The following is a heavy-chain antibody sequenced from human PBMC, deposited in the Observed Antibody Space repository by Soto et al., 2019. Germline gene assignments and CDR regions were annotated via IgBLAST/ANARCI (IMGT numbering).Heavy chain of an antibody. D-gene: IGHD4-17*01. CDR3: ARLGYGDPYFDY. CDR1: GGSISSYY. CDR2: IYYSGSI. J-gene: IGHJ4*02. Sequence: PSETLSLTCTVSGGSISSYYWSWIRQPPGKGLEWIGYIYYSGSINYNPSLKSRVTISVDTSKNQFSLKLSSVTAADTAVYYCARLGYGDPYFDYWGQGTLVTVSS. V-gene: IGHV4-59*08.